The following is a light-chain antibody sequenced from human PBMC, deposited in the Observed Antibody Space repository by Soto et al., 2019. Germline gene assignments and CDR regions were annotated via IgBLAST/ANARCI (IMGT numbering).Light chain of an antibody. CDR2: GTS. CDR1: QSVGRN. V-gene: IGKV3-15*01. CDR3: QQYNNWPYT. Sequence: EIVMTQSPVALSVSPGERAALSCRASQSVGRNFAWYQQRPGQATRVLIYGTSTRATGVPARFSGSGSGTDLTLTISSLQSEDFAFYYCQQYNNWPYTFGQGTRREIK. J-gene: IGKJ2*01.